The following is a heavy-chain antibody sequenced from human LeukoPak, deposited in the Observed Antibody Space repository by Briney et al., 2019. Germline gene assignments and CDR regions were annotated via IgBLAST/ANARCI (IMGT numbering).Heavy chain of an antibody. V-gene: IGHV3-21*01. Sequence: PGGSLRLSCAASGFTFSSYSMNWVRQAPGKGLEWVSSISTSSNYIYYADSVKGRFTISRDNAKNTLFLHMNSLRAEDTAVYYCNVRWGPNSDYWGQGTLVTVSS. CDR2: ISTSSNYI. CDR3: NVRWGPNSDY. D-gene: IGHD7-27*01. CDR1: GFTFSSYS. J-gene: IGHJ4*02.